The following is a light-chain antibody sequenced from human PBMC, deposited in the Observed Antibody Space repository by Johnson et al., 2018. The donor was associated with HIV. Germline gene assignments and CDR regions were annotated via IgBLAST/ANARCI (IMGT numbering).Light chain of an antibody. CDR2: ENN. V-gene: IGLV1-51*02. Sequence: QSVLTQPPSVSAARGQKVTISCSGSSSNIGNNYVSWYQQLPGTAPKLLIYENNKRPSGIPDRFSGCKSGTSATLGITGLQTGDEADYYCGTWDSSLSAGGYVFGTGTKVTVL. J-gene: IGLJ1*01. CDR1: SSNIGNNY. CDR3: GTWDSSLSAGGYV.